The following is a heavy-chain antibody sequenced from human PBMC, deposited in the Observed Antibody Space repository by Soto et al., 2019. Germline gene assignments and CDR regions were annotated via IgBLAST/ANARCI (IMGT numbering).Heavy chain of an antibody. V-gene: IGHV1-69*13. CDR2: IIPIFGTA. J-gene: IGHJ6*02. Sequence: ASVKVSCKASGGTFSSYAISWVRQAPGQGLEWMGGIIPIFGTANYAQKFQGRVTITADESTSTAYMELSSLRSEDTAVYYCARGRPYPYGSGSDAQGVMNYYYYYGMDVWGQGTTVTVSS. CDR3: ARGRPYPYGSGSDAQGVMNYYYYYGMDV. D-gene: IGHD3-10*01. CDR1: GGTFSSYA.